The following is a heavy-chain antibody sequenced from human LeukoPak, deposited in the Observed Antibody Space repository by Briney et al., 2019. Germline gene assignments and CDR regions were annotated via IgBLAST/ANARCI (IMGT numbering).Heavy chain of an antibody. V-gene: IGHV3-21*01. CDR2: ISSSSSYI. J-gene: IGHJ6*02. D-gene: IGHD2-2*01. CDR1: GFTFSSYS. CDR3: ARGSSRYYYGMDV. Sequence: GALRLSCAASGFTFSSYSMNWVRQAPGKELEWVSSISSSSSYIYYADSVKGRFTISRDNAKNSLYLQMNSLRAEDTAVYYCARGSSRYYYGMDVWGQGTTVTVSS.